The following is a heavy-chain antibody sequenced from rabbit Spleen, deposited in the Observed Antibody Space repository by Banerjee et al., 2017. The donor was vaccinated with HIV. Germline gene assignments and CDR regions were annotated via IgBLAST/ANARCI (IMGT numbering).Heavy chain of an antibody. J-gene: IGHJ3*01. Sequence: QLKETGGGLVQPGGSLTLSCKASGFDFSSYYMSWVRQAPGKGLEWIGYFDPVFGSTYYASWVNGQFTISSHNAQNTLYLQLNSLTAADTATYLCARGIPYGFSGEAYPPYAMDLWGQGTLVTVS. V-gene: IGHV1S7*01. CDR1: GFDFSSYY. CDR2: FDPVFGST. CDR3: ARGIPYGFSGEAYPPYAMDL. D-gene: IGHD6-1*01.